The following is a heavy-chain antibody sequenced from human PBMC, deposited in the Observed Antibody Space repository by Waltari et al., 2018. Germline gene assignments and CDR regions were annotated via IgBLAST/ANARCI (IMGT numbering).Heavy chain of an antibody. Sequence: QVHLVQSGAELKKPGASVRVSCQTSGYTFSDHYIHWVRQAPGQGLEWMGWISPKSGGTRLSLRFQGRVTMTRDPSISTAYMEVTGRTSDDTAVYFCARAGKDYGGNSFFDEWGRGSLVTISS. V-gene: IGHV1-2*02. CDR1: GYTFSDHY. CDR3: ARAGKDYGGNSFFDE. CDR2: ISPKSGGT. J-gene: IGHJ4*02. D-gene: IGHD3-16*01.